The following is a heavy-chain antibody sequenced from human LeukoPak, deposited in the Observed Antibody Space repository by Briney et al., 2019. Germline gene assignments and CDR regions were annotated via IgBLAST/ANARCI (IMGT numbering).Heavy chain of an antibody. V-gene: IGHV4-39*07. CDR2: IYSSGNT. CDR3: ASSDDAFDY. Sequence: SETLSLTCSVSGVSISSGSNYWGWIRQPPGKTLEWIGSIYSSGNTYYNPSLKSRVIILIDTAKNHFSLNLSSVTAADTAVYYCASSDDAFDYWDQGTLVTVSS. D-gene: IGHD1-1*01. CDR1: GVSISSGSNY. J-gene: IGHJ4*02.